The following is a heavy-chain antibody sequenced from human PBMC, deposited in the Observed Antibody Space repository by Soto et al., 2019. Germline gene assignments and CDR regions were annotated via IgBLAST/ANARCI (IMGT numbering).Heavy chain of an antibody. D-gene: IGHD3-10*01. Sequence: EVQLLESGGGLVQPGGSLRLSCAASGFTFSSYAMSWVGQAPGKRLEWVSAISGSGGSTYYADSVKGRFTISRDNSKNTLDLQMNSLSAEDMAVYYCAKTPGEWFGADYWGQGTLVTVSS. CDR1: GFTFSSYA. CDR3: AKTPGEWFGADY. CDR2: ISGSGGST. V-gene: IGHV3-23*01. J-gene: IGHJ4*02.